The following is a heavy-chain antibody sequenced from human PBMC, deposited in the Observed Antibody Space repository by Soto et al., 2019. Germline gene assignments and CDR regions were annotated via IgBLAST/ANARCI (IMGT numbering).Heavy chain of an antibody. Sequence: SETLSLTCTVSGGSISSSSYYWGWIRQPPGKGLEWIGSINYSGSTNYNPSLKSRVTISVDTSKNQFSLKLSSVTAADTAVYYCARLNSGRRITIFGVVINPSNYYGMDVWGQGTTVTVSS. CDR2: INYSGST. CDR1: GGSISSSSYY. J-gene: IGHJ6*02. V-gene: IGHV4-39*07. CDR3: ARLNSGRRITIFGVVINPSNYYGMDV. D-gene: IGHD3-3*01.